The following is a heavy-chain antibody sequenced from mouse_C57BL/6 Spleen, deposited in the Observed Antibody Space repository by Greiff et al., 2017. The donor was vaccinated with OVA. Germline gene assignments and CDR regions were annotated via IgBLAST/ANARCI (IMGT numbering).Heavy chain of an antibody. CDR1: GYTFTDYN. Sequence: VQLQQSGPELVKPGASVKIPCKASGYTFTDYNMDWVKQSHGKSLEWIGDINPNNSGTIYNQKFKGKATLTVDKSSSTAYMELRSLTSEDTAVYYCATFINYFDYWGQGTTLTVSS. J-gene: IGHJ2*01. D-gene: IGHD1-1*01. CDR2: INPNNSGT. CDR3: ATFINYFDY. V-gene: IGHV1-18*01.